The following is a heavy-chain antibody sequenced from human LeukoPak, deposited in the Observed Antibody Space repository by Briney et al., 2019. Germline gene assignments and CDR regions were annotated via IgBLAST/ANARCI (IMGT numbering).Heavy chain of an antibody. V-gene: IGHV3-23*03. CDR3: TRDGPIDY. CDR1: GFTFSSYA. J-gene: IGHJ4*02. CDR2: IYSDGST. Sequence: GGSLRLSCAASGFTFSSYAMSWVRQAPGKGLEWVSVIYSDGSTYYAGSVKGRFTISRDNGKNTLYLQMSSLRAEDTAVYYCTRDGPIDYWGQGTLVTVSS.